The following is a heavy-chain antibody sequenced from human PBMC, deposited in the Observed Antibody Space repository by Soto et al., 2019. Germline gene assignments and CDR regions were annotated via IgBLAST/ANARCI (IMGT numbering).Heavy chain of an antibody. CDR2: VSHDGRNT. V-gene: IGHV3-30*18. CDR1: GFTFSDYA. J-gene: IGHJ4*02. CDR3: AKGGRQWLVTSGFNY. D-gene: IGHD6-19*01. Sequence: VQLVESGGGVVQPGRSLRLSCAASGFTFSDYAMHWVRQAPGKGLEWVAVVSHDGRNTHYADSVKGRFTISRDSSKTTVSLEMTSLRAEDTAVCYCAKGGRQWLVTSGFNYWGQGALVTVSS.